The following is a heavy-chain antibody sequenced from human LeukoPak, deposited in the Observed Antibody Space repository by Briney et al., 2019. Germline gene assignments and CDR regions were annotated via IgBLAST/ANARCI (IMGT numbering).Heavy chain of an antibody. D-gene: IGHD1-14*01. CDR1: GFTVSSNY. V-gene: IGHV3-53*01. J-gene: IGHJ4*02. CDR3: ARDTGRTYFDY. Sequence: GGSLRLSCAASGFTVSSNYMSWVRQAPGKGLEWVSVIYSGGSTYYADSAKGRFTISRDNSKNTLYLQMNSLRVEDTAVYYCARDTGRTYFDYWGQGTLVTVSS. CDR2: IYSGGST.